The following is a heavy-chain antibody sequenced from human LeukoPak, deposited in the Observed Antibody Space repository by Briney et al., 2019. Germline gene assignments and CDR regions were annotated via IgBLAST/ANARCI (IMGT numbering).Heavy chain of an antibody. Sequence: GGSLRLSCAASGFTFSSYAMSWARQAPGKGLQWVSAISGSGGSTYYADSVKGRFTISRDNSKNTLFLQMNSLRAEDTAVYYCAKVTTYYDSSGYFDYWGQGTLVTVSS. CDR2: ISGSGGST. J-gene: IGHJ4*02. D-gene: IGHD3-22*01. CDR1: GFTFSSYA. CDR3: AKVTTYYDSSGYFDY. V-gene: IGHV3-23*01.